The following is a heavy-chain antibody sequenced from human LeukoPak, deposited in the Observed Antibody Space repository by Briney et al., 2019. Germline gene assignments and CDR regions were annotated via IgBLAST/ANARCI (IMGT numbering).Heavy chain of an antibody. J-gene: IGHJ5*01. Sequence: GGSLRLSCAGSEFTFSSYAMSWVRQAPGKGLEWVSAISGSGGSTYYADSVKGRFTISRDNSKNTLYLQINSLRAEDTAVYYCAKDGTWIQLWFDYWGQGTLVTVSS. CDR2: ISGSGGST. CDR3: AKDGTWIQLWFDY. CDR1: EFTFSSYA. D-gene: IGHD5-18*01. V-gene: IGHV3-23*01.